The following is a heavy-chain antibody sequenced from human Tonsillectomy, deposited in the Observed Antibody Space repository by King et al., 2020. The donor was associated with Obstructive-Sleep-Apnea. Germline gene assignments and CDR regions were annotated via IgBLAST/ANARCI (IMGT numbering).Heavy chain of an antibody. V-gene: IGHV1-69*04. CDR2: IIPILGIA. J-gene: IGHJ4*02. CDR1: GGTFSSYA. Sequence: QLVQSGAEVKKPGSSVKVSCKASGGTFSSYAISWVRQAPGQGLEWMGGIIPILGIANYAQKFQGRVTITADKSTSTAYMELSRLSSEDTAVYYCAREEYYYDSSGYYGGYVDYWGQGTLVTVSS. D-gene: IGHD3-22*01. CDR3: AREEYYYDSSGYYGGYVDY.